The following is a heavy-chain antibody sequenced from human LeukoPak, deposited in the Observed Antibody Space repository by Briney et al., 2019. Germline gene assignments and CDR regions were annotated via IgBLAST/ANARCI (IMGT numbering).Heavy chain of an antibody. V-gene: IGHV1-18*01. CDR3: ARDKRDNWSGDAFDI. Sequence: GASVKVSCKASGYTFTSYGISWVRQAPGQGLEWMGWISAYNGNTNYAQKLQGRVTMTTDTSTSTAYMELRSLRSDDPAVYYCARDKRDNWSGDAFDILGQGTMVTVSS. J-gene: IGHJ3*02. CDR1: GYTFTSYG. D-gene: IGHD3-3*01. CDR2: ISAYNGNT.